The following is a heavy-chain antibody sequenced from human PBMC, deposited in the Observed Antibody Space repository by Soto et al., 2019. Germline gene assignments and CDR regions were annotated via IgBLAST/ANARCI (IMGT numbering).Heavy chain of an antibody. D-gene: IGHD3-10*01. J-gene: IGHJ4*02. CDR2: ISSSGGTT. CDR1: GFNFNNYA. V-gene: IGHV3-23*01. CDR3: ATFMKVNGPGWGRDSEY. Sequence: GGSLRLSCATSGFNFNNYAMSWVRQAPGERLEWVSFISSSGGTTYYADSVKGRFTISRDNSRNTVFLQMNTLGAEDTAIYYCATFMKVNGPGWGRDSEYWGQGTRV.